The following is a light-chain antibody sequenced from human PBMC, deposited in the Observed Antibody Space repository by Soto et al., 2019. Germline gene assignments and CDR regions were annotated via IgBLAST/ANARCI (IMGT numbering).Light chain of an antibody. CDR1: SGDVGAYNY. Sequence: QSALTQPASVSGSPGQSITISCTGSSGDVGAYNYVSWFQQYPGKAPKIILYDVTSRPSGVSNRFSGSKSGNTASLTISGLQAEDEADYYCSSFTTTSTLVFGGGTKVTVL. CDR2: DVT. J-gene: IGLJ2*01. CDR3: SSFTTTSTLV. V-gene: IGLV2-14*01.